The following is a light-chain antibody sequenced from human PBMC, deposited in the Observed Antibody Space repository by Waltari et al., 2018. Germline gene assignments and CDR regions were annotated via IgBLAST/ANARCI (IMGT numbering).Light chain of an antibody. J-gene: IGLJ2*01. Sequence: QSALTQPPSVSGAPGQRVTISCTGSGSNIGAGYDVHWYQQFPGTVPKLLLSGNNNRPSGVPDRFSASKTCTSASLAITGLQAEDEADYYCQSYDRSLSVVFGGGTKLTVL. CDR3: QSYDRSLSVV. V-gene: IGLV1-40*01. CDR2: GNN. CDR1: GSNIGAGYD.